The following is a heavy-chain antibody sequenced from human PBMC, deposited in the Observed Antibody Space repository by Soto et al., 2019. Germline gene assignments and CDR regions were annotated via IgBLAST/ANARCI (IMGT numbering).Heavy chain of an antibody. CDR1: GYTFTSYG. D-gene: IGHD2-2*02. V-gene: IGHV1-18*04. J-gene: IGHJ4*02. Sequence: VASVKVSCKASGYTFTSYGISWVRQAPGQGLEWMGWISAYNGNTNYAQKLQGRVTMTTDTSTSTAYMELRSLRSDDTAVYYCARVDVVPAAIVTTDYWGQGTLVTVSS. CDR3: ARVDVVPAAIVTTDY. CDR2: ISAYNGNT.